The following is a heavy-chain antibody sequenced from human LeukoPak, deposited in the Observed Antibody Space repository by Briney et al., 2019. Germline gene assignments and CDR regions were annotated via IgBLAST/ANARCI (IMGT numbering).Heavy chain of an antibody. Sequence: GGSLRLSCAASGFTFSSYAMTWVRQAPGKGLEWVSGISGSGANTYYADSVKGRFTISRDNSKNTLFLQMNSLGAEDTAVYYCAKEGSGHYFGIDVWGQGTTVTVSS. CDR3: AKEGSGHYFGIDV. CDR1: GFTFSSYA. D-gene: IGHD2-15*01. V-gene: IGHV3-23*01. J-gene: IGHJ6*02. CDR2: ISGSGANT.